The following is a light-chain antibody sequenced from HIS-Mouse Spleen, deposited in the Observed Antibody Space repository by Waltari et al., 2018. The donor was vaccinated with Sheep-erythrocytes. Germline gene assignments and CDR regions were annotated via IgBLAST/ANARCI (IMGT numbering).Light chain of an antibody. CDR1: QRVSSY. V-gene: IGKV3-11*01. CDR3: QQRSNWYT. J-gene: IGKJ2*01. CDR2: DAS. Sequence: EIVLIQSPATLSLSPGERATLSCRASQRVSSYLAWYQQKPGQAPRLLIYDASNRATGIPARFSGSGSGTDFTLTISSLEPEDFAVYYCQQRSNWYTFGQGTKLEIK.